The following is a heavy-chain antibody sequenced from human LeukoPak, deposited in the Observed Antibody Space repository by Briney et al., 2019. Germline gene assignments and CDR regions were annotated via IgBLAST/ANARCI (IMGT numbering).Heavy chain of an antibody. CDR1: GFTFSTYE. Sequence: GGSLRLSCAASGFTFSTYEMNWVRQAPGKGLEWFSYVSGSGSTIYYADSVRGRFTISRDNAKNSLYLQMNSLRAEDTAIYYCARGGTTVTTWYFDLRGRGTLVTVSS. J-gene: IGHJ2*01. D-gene: IGHD4-17*01. CDR3: ARGGTTVTTWYFDL. V-gene: IGHV3-48*03. CDR2: VSGSGSTI.